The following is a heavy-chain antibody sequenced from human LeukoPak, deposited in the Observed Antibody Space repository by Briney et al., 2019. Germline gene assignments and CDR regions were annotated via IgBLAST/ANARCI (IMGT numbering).Heavy chain of an antibody. CDR1: GGSISNYY. Sequence: PSETLSLTCTVSGGSISNYYWSWIRQPAGKGLEWIGRFYNSGSTNCNPSLKSRVTMSLDTSKNQFSLKLGSVTAADTAVYYCARVGDYALKDWGQGTLVTVSS. D-gene: IGHD3-16*01. V-gene: IGHV4-4*07. CDR2: FYNSGST. J-gene: IGHJ4*02. CDR3: ARVGDYALKD.